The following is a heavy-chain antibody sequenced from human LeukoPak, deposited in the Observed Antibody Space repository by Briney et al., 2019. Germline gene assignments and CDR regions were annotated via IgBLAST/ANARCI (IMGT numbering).Heavy chain of an antibody. CDR1: GYTFTTYG. Sequence: ASVKVSCKASGYTFTTYGISWVRQAPGQGLEWLGRISVYNGNTNYAQKLQGRVTMTTDTSTSTAYMELRSLRYDDTAVYSCARMILLLGDVLTVPPRGFDYWVQGTLVTVSS. D-gene: IGHD3-9*01. CDR2: ISVYNGNT. J-gene: IGHJ4*02. CDR3: ARMILLLGDVLTVPPRGFDY. V-gene: IGHV1-18*01.